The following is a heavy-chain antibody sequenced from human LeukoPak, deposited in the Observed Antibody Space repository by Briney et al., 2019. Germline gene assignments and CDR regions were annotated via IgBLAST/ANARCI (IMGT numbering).Heavy chain of an antibody. Sequence: GASLKISCKASGYSFTSYWIGWVRQMPGKGLEWMGIIDPSDSETRYTPFFQGQVTISVDESLTTADLQWNSLKASDTAMYYCARQTAMGRSGDYWGQGTLVTVSS. J-gene: IGHJ4*02. CDR2: IDPSDSET. V-gene: IGHV5-51*01. D-gene: IGHD5-18*01. CDR1: GYSFTSYW. CDR3: ARQTAMGRSGDY.